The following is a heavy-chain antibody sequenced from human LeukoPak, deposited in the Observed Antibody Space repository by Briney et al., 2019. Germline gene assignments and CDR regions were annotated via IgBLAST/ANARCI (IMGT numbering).Heavy chain of an antibody. CDR3: ARGGSRSYTSSTLDY. Sequence: SETLSLTCSVSGGSITTYYWNWIRQPPGKGLEWIGSISYSGSTNYNPSLKSWVTVSMDTSKNRFSLKLSFLTAADTAVYYCARGGSRSYTSSTLDYWGQGTLVTVAS. CDR2: ISYSGST. CDR1: GGSITTYY. V-gene: IGHV4-59*01. D-gene: IGHD5/OR15-5a*01. J-gene: IGHJ4*02.